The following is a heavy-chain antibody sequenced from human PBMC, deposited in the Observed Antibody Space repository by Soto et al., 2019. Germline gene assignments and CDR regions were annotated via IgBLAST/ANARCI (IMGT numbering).Heavy chain of an antibody. D-gene: IGHD2-15*01. CDR1: GGTFSSYA. Sequence: QVQLVQSGAEVKKPGSSVKVSCKAPGGTFSSYAISWVRQAPGQGPEWMGGIIPIFGTANYAQKFQGRVTITADESTSTGDMELSSLRSEDTAVYYCARSQGGSSSLDIYYYYYYGMDVWGQGTTVTVSS. CDR3: ARSQGGSSSLDIYYYYYYGMDV. J-gene: IGHJ6*02. CDR2: IIPIFGTA. V-gene: IGHV1-69*01.